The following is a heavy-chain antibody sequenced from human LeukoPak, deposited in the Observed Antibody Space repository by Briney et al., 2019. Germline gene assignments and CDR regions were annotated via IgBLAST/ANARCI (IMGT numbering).Heavy chain of an antibody. Sequence: GGSLRLSCAASGFTFSSYGMPWVRQAPGKGLEWVSTISGSGGSTYYADSVKGRFTISRDNSKNTLYVQMNSLRAEDTALYYCAKDNKYSGSYVDYWGQGTLVTVSS. CDR3: AKDNKYSGSYVDY. V-gene: IGHV3-23*01. CDR2: ISGSGGST. D-gene: IGHD1-26*01. J-gene: IGHJ4*02. CDR1: GFTFSSYG.